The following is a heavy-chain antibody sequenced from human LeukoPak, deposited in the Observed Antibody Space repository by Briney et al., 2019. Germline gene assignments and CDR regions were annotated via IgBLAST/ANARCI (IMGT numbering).Heavy chain of an antibody. J-gene: IGHJ4*02. Sequence: SETLSLTCTVSGGSISRSGFYWGWVRQSPEKGLEWIGSIYSGGSTFYNPSLRSRVTISADTSKDQFSLQLVSVTAADTALYYCARDFGDYRIDYWGQGTLVTVSS. CDR2: IYSGGST. CDR3: ARDFGDYRIDY. CDR1: GGSISRSGFY. V-gene: IGHV4-39*02. D-gene: IGHD4-17*01.